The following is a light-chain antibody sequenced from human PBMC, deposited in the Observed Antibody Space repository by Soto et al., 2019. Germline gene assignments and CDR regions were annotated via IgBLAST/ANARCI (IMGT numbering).Light chain of an antibody. Sequence: DIQMTQSPSSLSASVGDSVTITCRASQAINNYLAWYQQKPGKVPTLLISAASTLQSGVPSRFSGSGSGTDFTLTISSLQPEDVATYYCQKFNAVPTFGGGTKVEI. J-gene: IGKJ4*01. CDR3: QKFNAVPT. CDR1: QAINNY. CDR2: AAS. V-gene: IGKV1-27*01.